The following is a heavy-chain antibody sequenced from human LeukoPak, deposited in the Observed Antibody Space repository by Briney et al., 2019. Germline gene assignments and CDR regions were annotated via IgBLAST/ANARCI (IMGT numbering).Heavy chain of an antibody. CDR1: GASVTDYY. D-gene: IGHD4-23*01. CDR3: ARSTVVTHNWFDP. Sequence: SETLSLTCTVSGASVTDYYWSWIRQSPGKGLEWISYIHHSGNSDYNPSLRSRVTTSLDTSKNQFSLKLSSVSAADTAVYYCARSTVVTHNWFDPWGQGTLVTVSS. J-gene: IGHJ5*02. V-gene: IGHV4-59*08. CDR2: IHHSGNS.